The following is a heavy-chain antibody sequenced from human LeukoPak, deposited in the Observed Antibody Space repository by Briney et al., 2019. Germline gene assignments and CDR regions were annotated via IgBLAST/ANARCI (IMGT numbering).Heavy chain of an antibody. CDR1: GFTFSDYY. Sequence: NPGGSLRLSCAASGFTFSDYYMSWIRQAPGKGLEWVSYISSSGSTIYYADSVKGRFTISRDNAKNSLYLQMISLRAEDTAVYYCARDLPFWSGYYPFDYWGQGTLVTVSS. J-gene: IGHJ4*02. D-gene: IGHD3-3*01. CDR3: ARDLPFWSGYYPFDY. CDR2: ISSSGSTI. V-gene: IGHV3-11*04.